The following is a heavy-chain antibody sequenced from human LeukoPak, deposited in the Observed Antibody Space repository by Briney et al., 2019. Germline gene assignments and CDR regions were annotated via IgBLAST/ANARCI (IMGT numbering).Heavy chain of an antibody. J-gene: IGHJ6*02. CDR2: IYTSGST. D-gene: IGHD3-3*02. Sequence: SETLSLTCIVSGGSISSGSYYWSWIRQPAGKGLEWIGRIYTSGSTNYNPSLKSRVTISVDTSKNQFSLKLSSVTAADTAVYYCARDGFLSNYYYYYGMDVWGQGTTVTVSS. CDR1: GGSISSGSYY. CDR3: ARDGFLSNYYYYYGMDV. V-gene: IGHV4-61*02.